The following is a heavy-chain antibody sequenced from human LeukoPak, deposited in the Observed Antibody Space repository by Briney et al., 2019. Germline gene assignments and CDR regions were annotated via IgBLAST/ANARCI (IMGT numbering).Heavy chain of an antibody. D-gene: IGHD6-19*01. CDR3: ARLQWLEPYYFDY. CDR2: IYSGGST. CDR1: KFTFSNYG. Sequence: GGSLRLSCTASKFTFSNYGMQWVRQAPGKGLEWVSVIYSGGSTYYADSVKGRFTISRDNSKNTLYLQMDSLRAEDTAVYYCARLQWLEPYYFDYWGQGTLVTVSS. V-gene: IGHV3-53*01. J-gene: IGHJ4*02.